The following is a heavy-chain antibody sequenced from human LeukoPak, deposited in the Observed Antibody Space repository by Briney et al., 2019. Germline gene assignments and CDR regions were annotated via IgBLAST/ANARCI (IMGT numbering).Heavy chain of an antibody. D-gene: IGHD3-10*01. Sequence: GESLKISCKGSGYSFTSYWIGWVRQMPGKGLEWMGNIYPGDSDTRYSPSFQGQVTISADKSISTAYLQWSSLKASDTAMYYCARLHYYGSGSYYGDYWGQGTLVTVSS. CDR3: ARLHYYGSGSYYGDY. CDR2: IYPGDSDT. V-gene: IGHV5-51*01. J-gene: IGHJ4*02. CDR1: GYSFTSYW.